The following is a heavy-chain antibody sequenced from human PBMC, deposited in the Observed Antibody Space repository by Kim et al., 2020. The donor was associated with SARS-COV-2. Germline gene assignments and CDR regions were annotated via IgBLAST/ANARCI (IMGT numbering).Heavy chain of an antibody. J-gene: IGHJ6*02. D-gene: IGHD2-2*01. CDR2: MNPNSGNT. CDR1: GYTFTSYD. CDR3: ARGGRYCSSTSCYSGYGMDV. Sequence: ASVKVSCKASGYTFTSYDINWVRQATGQGLEWMGWMNPNSGNTGYAQKFQGRVTMTRNTSISTAYMELSSLRSEDTAVYHCARGGRYCSSTSCYSGYGMDVWGQGPRSPSP. V-gene: IGHV1-8*01.